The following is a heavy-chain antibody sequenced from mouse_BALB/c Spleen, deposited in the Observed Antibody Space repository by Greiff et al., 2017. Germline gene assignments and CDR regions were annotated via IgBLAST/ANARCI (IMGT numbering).Heavy chain of an antibody. CDR3: ARYYGSSLYWAMDY. Sequence: VQLQQSGAELVKPGASVKLSCTASGFNIKDTYMHWVKQRPEQGLEWIGRIDPANGNTKYDPKFQGKATITADTSSNTAYLQLSSLTSEDTAVYYCARYYGSSLYWAMDYWGQGTSVTVSS. D-gene: IGHD1-1*01. CDR2: IDPANGNT. J-gene: IGHJ4*01. V-gene: IGHV14-3*02. CDR1: GFNIKDTY.